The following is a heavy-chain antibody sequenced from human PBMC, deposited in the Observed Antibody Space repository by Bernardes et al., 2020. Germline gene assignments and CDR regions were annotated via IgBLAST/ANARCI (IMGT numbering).Heavy chain of an antibody. CDR1: GGSLNVNDW. CDR2: IFHTGVT. CDR3: ARGDYGDSWYFDI. V-gene: IGHV4-4*02. Sequence: SETLSLTCDIFGGSLNVNDWWSWVRQSPGKGLEWIGEIFHTGVTNYNPSLKTRLTISVDKSKNQFSLHLTSMTAADTAVYYCARGDYGDSWYFDIWGRGTLVTVSS. D-gene: IGHD4-17*01. J-gene: IGHJ2*01.